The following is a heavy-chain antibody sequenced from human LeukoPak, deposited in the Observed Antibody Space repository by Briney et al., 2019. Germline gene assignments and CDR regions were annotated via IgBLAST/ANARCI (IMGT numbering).Heavy chain of an antibody. CDR2: VSWKSGSI. CDR1: GFTFDDYA. CDR3: AKDRGLGSNIRYFFDS. D-gene: IGHD6-13*01. V-gene: IGHV3-9*01. J-gene: IGHJ4*02. Sequence: GGSLRLSCAASGFTFDDYAMHWVRQAPGKGLEWVSGVSWKSGSIGYADSVKGRFTISRDNAKNSLYLQMNSLRAEDTALYYCAKDRGLGSNIRYFFDSWGQGTLVTVSS.